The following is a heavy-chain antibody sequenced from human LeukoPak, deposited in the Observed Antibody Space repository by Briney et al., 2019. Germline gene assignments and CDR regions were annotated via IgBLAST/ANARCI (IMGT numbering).Heavy chain of an antibody. CDR2: ISYSGST. D-gene: IGHD3-10*01. V-gene: IGHV4-39*07. Sequence: PSETLSLTCTASSDSFSRRTSYWGWLRQPPGKGLEWIGSISYSGSTSYNPSLKSRVTISVDTSKNQFSLKLSSVTAADTAVYYCARAPDYYGSGSYLDYYFDYWGQGTLVTVSS. CDR1: SDSFSRRTSY. J-gene: IGHJ4*02. CDR3: ARAPDYYGSGSYLDYYFDY.